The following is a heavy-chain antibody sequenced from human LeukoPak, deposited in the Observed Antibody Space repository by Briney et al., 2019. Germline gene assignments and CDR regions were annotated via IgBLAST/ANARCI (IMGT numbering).Heavy chain of an antibody. J-gene: IGHJ4*02. CDR1: GGSISSSSYY. CDR3: ARYRGTTDGYNYLDY. Sequence: SETLSLTCTVSGGSISSSSYYWGWIRQPPGKGLEWIGSIYYSGSTYYNPSLKSRVTISVDTSKNQFSLKLSSVTAADTAVYYCARYRGTTDGYNYLDYWGQGTLVTVSS. D-gene: IGHD5-24*01. V-gene: IGHV4-39*07. CDR2: IYYSGST.